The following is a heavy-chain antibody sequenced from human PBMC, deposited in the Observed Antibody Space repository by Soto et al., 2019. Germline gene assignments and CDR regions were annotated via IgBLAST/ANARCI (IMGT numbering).Heavy chain of an antibody. CDR3: ARAQRAGWLPIWSDAFDI. CDR1: GGSISSGDYY. J-gene: IGHJ3*02. CDR2: IYYSGST. V-gene: IGHV4-30-4*01. D-gene: IGHD3-22*01. Sequence: QVQLQESGPGLVKPSQTLSLTCTVSGGSISSGDYYWSWIRQPPGKGLEWIGYIYYSGSTYYNPSLKSRVTISVDTSKNQFSLDLTSVTAADTAVYYCARAQRAGWLPIWSDAFDIWGQGTMVTVSS.